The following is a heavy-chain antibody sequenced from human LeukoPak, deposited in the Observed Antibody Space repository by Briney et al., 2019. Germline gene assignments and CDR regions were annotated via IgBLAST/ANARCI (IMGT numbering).Heavy chain of an antibody. Sequence: PGGSLRLSCAASGFTFSSYAMSWVRQAPGKGPEWVSAISHSGGTIYYADSVKGRFTISRDNAKNSLYLQMNSLRAEDTAVYYCASLGYYFDYWGQGTLVTVSS. CDR3: ASLGYYFDY. J-gene: IGHJ4*02. CDR2: ISHSGGTI. CDR1: GFTFSSYA. V-gene: IGHV3-23*01.